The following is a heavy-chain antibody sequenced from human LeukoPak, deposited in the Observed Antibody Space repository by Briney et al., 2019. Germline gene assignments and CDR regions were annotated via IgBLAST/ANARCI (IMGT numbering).Heavy chain of an antibody. CDR2: IYHSGST. CDR1: GGSISSSNW. J-gene: IGHJ3*02. CDR3: ARAYYYDRSGYYSGGAFDI. V-gene: IGHV4-4*02. D-gene: IGHD3-22*01. Sequence: PSGTLSLTCAVSGGSISSSNWWSWVRQPPGKGLEWIGEIYHSGSTNYNPSLRSRVTISVDKSKNQFSLKLSSVTAADTALYYCARAYYYDRSGYYSGGAFDIWGQGTMVTVSS.